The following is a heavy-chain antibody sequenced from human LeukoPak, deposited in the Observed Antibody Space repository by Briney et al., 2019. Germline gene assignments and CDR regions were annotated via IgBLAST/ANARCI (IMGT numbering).Heavy chain of an antibody. Sequence: SVKVSCKASGFTLTSFAMQGVRQARGQRLEWIGWIVVGSGNTKYAQKFRERVTIPRDMSTSRAYVDRSSWIPEDPAVYYCAADPGRYYGSGSHYYYYCMDVWGKGTTVTVSS. CDR2: IVVGSGNT. V-gene: IGHV1-58*02. CDR3: AADPGRYYGSGSHYYYYCMDV. CDR1: GFTLTSFA. J-gene: IGHJ6*03. D-gene: IGHD3-10*01.